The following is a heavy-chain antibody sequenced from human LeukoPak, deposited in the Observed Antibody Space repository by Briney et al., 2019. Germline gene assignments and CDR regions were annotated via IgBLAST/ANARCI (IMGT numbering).Heavy chain of an antibody. CDR1: GFTFSSYS. CDR2: ISSSSSYI. Sequence: GGSLRLSCAASGFTFSSYSMNWGRQAPGKGLEWVSSISSSSSYIYYADSVKGRFTISRDNAKNSLYLQMNSLRAEDTAVYYCARVLGHYYFDYWGQGTLVTVSS. J-gene: IGHJ4*02. V-gene: IGHV3-21*01. D-gene: IGHD3-10*01. CDR3: ARVLGHYYFDY.